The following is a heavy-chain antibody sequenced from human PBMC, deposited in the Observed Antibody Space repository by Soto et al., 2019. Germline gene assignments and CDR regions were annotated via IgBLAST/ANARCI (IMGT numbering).Heavy chain of an antibody. V-gene: IGHV4-31*03. Sequence: QVQLQESGPGLVKPSQTLSLTCTVSGGSISSGGSYWSWIRQSPGKGLEWIGYIYYSGTTYYNPSLKSRVSISLATSKNQFSLQLSSVTAADTAIYYCASGHSFSSSCSYLDLWGRGTLVTVSS. CDR1: GGSISSGGSY. J-gene: IGHJ2*01. CDR3: ASGHSFSSSCSYLDL. CDR2: IYYSGTT. D-gene: IGHD2-2*01.